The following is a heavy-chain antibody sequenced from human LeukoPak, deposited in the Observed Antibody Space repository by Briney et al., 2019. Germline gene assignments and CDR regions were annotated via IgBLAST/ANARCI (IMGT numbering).Heavy chain of an antibody. CDR1: GGSISSSSYY. CDR2: IYYSGST. D-gene: IGHD3-9*01. CDR3: ARHVYYDILTGYYNPLEFDY. V-gene: IGHV4-39*01. J-gene: IGHJ4*02. Sequence: SETLSLTCTVSGGSISSSSYYWGWIRQPPGKGLEWIGSIYYSGSTNYNPSLKSRVTISVDTSKNQFSLELSSVTAADTAVYYCARHVYYDILTGYYNPLEFDYWGQGTLVTVSS.